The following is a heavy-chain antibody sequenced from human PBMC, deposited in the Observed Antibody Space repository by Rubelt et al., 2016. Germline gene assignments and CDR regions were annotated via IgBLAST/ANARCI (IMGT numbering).Heavy chain of an antibody. Sequence: GGGLVQPGGSLRLSCAASGFTFSTYAMTWVRQAPGKGLAWVSGLSGSGDTTYYADSVKGRLTLSRDNSKNTPYLQMNSLKTEDTAVYYCTRHDHDFWSGYYGDWGQGTLVTVSS. D-gene: IGHD3-3*01. CDR1: GFTFSTYA. J-gene: IGHJ4*02. V-gene: IGHV3-23*01. CDR3: TRHDHDFWSGYYGD. CDR2: LSGSGDTT.